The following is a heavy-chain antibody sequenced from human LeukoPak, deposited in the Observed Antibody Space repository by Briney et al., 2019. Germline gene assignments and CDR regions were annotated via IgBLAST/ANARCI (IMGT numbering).Heavy chain of an antibody. CDR2: INRDGSST. D-gene: IGHD6-13*01. J-gene: IGHJ4*02. CDR3: VRDDSSHFDY. CDR1: GFTFRSYW. Sequence: PGGSLRLSCAASGFTFRSYWMHWVRQAPGKGLVWVSRINRDGSSTNYADSVKGRFTISRDNAKKTLYLQMNSLKAEDTAVYYCVRDDSSHFDYWGQGALVTASS. V-gene: IGHV3-74*01.